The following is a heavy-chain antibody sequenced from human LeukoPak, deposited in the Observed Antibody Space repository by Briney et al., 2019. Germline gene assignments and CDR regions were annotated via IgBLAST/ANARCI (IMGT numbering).Heavy chain of an antibody. V-gene: IGHV3-7*03. CDR1: GFIFSSSW. D-gene: IGHD5-12*01. Sequence: GGSLRLSCAASGFIFSSSWMSWVRQAPGKGLEWVANIKHDGSEKYYVNSVKGRFTISRDNAKNALYLQMNSLRAEDTAVYYCAKAPYDNYYYYMGVWGKGTTVTVSS. CDR2: IKHDGSEK. J-gene: IGHJ6*03. CDR3: AKAPYDNYYYYMGV.